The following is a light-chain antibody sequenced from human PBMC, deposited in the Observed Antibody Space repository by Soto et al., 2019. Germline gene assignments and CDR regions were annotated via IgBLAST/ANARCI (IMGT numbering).Light chain of an antibody. J-gene: IGKJ5*01. CDR3: LQHNSYPSIT. Sequence: DVKMTQSPSSRSAYVRDRVTITCRASQGIRNDLGWYQQKPGKAPKRLIYAASSLQSGVPSRFSGSGSGTEFTLTISSLQPEDFATYYCLQHNSYPSITFGQGTRLEIK. CDR1: QGIRND. CDR2: AAS. V-gene: IGKV1-17*01.